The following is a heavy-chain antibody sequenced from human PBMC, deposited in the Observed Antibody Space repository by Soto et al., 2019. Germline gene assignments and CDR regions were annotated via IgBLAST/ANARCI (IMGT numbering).Heavy chain of an antibody. CDR2: ISGSGGST. CDR1: GFTFSSYA. CDR3: ANPGPSGLYYYNYGMDV. V-gene: IGHV3-23*01. Sequence: PGGSLRLSCADSGFTFSSYAMSWVRQAPGKGLEWVSAISGSGGSTYYADSVKGRFTISRDNSKNTLYLQMNSLRAEDTAVYYCANPGPSGLYYYNYGMDVWGQGTTVTVSS. D-gene: IGHD3-16*01. J-gene: IGHJ6*02.